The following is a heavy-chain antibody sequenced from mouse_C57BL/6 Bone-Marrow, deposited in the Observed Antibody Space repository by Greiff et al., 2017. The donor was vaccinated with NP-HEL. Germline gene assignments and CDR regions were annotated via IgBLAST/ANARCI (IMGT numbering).Heavy chain of an antibody. CDR2: IWRGGST. J-gene: IGHJ3*01. D-gene: IGHD2-4*01. CDR1: GFSLTSYG. Sequence: QVQLKESGPGLVQPSQRLSITCTVSGFSLTSYGVHWVRQSPGKGLEWLGVIWRGGSTDYNAAFMSRLSITKDNSKSQVFFKMNSLQADDTAIYYCAKKDDYDGSWFAYWGQGTLVTVSA. V-gene: IGHV2-5*01. CDR3: AKKDDYDGSWFAY.